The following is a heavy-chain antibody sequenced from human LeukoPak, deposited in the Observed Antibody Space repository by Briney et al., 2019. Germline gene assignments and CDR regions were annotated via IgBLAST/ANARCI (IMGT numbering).Heavy chain of an antibody. D-gene: IGHD3-22*01. CDR1: GFTFDDYA. V-gene: IGHV3-9*01. CDR3: AKDIHYYDSSGSGFDY. Sequence: GGSLRLSCAASGFTFDDYAMHWVRHAPGKGLEWVSGISWNSGSIGYADSVKGRFTISRDNAKNSLYLQMNNLRAEDTALYYCAKDIHYYDSSGSGFDYWGQGTLVTVSS. CDR2: ISWNSGSI. J-gene: IGHJ4*02.